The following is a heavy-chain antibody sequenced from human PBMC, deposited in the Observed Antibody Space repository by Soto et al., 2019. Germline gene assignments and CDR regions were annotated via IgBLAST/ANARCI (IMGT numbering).Heavy chain of an antibody. CDR1: EIIFSGYG. Sequence: PGGSLRLSCAVSEIIFSGYGMHWVRQAPGKGLEWVAVIRFDGSNIHYADSVKGRFTISRDNAKNSLFLLMNSLRAEDTAVYYCARTVGGWNYFKGFRGGNDYWGQGTLVTVSS. CDR2: IRFDGSNI. J-gene: IGHJ4*02. CDR3: ARTVGGWNYFKGFRGGNDY. V-gene: IGHV3-33*01. D-gene: IGHD1-7*01.